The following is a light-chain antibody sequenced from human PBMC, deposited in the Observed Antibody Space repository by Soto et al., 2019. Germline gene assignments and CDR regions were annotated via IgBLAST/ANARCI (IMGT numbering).Light chain of an antibody. CDR1: SSDVGGYNY. CDR3: RSLADNNTLV. CDR2: EVS. J-gene: IGLJ2*01. Sequence: QSALTQPPSASGSPGQSVTISCTGTSSDVGGYNYVSWYQQHPGKAPKLMIYEVSKRPSGVPDRFSGSKSGNTASLTVSGLDADDEAYYYCRSLADNNTLVFGGGTKLTVL. V-gene: IGLV2-8*01.